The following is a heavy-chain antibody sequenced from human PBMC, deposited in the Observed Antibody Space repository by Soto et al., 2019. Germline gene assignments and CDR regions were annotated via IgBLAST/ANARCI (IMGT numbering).Heavy chain of an antibody. CDR1: GGTFSSYA. CDR2: IIPIFGTA. J-gene: IGHJ5*02. Sequence: AASVKVSCKASGGTFSSYAISWVRQAPGQGLEWMGGIIPIFGTANYAQKFQGRVTITADESTSTAYMELSSLRSEDTAVYYCARGAPPAFWSGHTGAKSGWFDPWG. CDR3: ARGAPPAFWSGHTGAKSGWFDP. V-gene: IGHV1-69*13. D-gene: IGHD3-3*01.